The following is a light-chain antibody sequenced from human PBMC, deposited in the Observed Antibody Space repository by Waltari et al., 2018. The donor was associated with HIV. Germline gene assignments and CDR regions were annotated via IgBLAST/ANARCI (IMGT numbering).Light chain of an antibody. CDR1: SRDIGAYDF. J-gene: IGLJ2*01. Sequence: QSALTQPASVSGSPGQSITVSCTGTSRDIGAYDFVSWYQQTPGNAPNLVIYEVSNRPSGISYRFSGSKSGNTASLTISGLQTEDEADYYCSSFTTSNSLLFGGGTKVTVL. V-gene: IGLV2-14*01. CDR3: SSFTTSNSLL. CDR2: EVS.